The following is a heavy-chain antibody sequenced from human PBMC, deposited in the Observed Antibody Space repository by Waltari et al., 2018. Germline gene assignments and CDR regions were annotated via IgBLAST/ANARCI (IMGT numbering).Heavy chain of an antibody. D-gene: IGHD2-2*01. CDR3: ARGAAPMAVTSLDF. CDR1: GGTVSTHI. Sequence: QVQLVQSGAEVKKPESSVKVSCQASGGTVSTHIITWVRQAPGQGRAWMGQSTPILGIANYAQKFQARVTITSDESTSTSYMDLSSLTSEDTAVYYCARGAAPMAVTSLDFWGQGTLVTVSS. V-gene: IGHV1-69*16. CDR2: STPILGIA. J-gene: IGHJ4*02.